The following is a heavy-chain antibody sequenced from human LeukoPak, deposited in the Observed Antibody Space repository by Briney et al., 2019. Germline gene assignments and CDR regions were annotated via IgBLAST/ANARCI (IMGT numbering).Heavy chain of an antibody. J-gene: IGHJ3*02. CDR2: ISAYNGNT. V-gene: IGHV1-18*01. D-gene: IGHD3-10*01. CDR3: ARGGSRSRRGDDAFDI. Sequence: ASLKVSCKASGYTFTNYAMNWVRQAPGQGLEWMGWISAYNGNTELAQKFQGGVTLATDASTSTAYVELRSLTSDDTAVYFCARGGSRSRRGDDAFDIWGQGTMVTVSS. CDR1: GYTFTNYA.